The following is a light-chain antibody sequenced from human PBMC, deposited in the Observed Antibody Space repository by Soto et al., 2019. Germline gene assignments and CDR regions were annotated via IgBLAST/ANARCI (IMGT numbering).Light chain of an antibody. CDR3: QQYDDWPIT. V-gene: IGKV3-15*01. J-gene: IGKJ5*01. Sequence: EIVMTQSPDTVYASPGERATLSCRASQSVRSNLAWYQHKPGQAPRLLIYDGSTRALGIPARFSGSESGTEFTLTISSLQSEDFAVYFCQQYDDWPITFGQGTRLDIK. CDR1: QSVRSN. CDR2: DGS.